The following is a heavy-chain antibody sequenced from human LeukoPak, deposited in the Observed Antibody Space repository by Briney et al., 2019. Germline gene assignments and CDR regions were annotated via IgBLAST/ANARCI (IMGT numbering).Heavy chain of an antibody. V-gene: IGHV4-59*01. CDR3: ARDGYSGNDGL. D-gene: IGHD5-12*01. CDR2: IYHSGST. J-gene: IGHJ4*02. CDR1: GGSTSSYY. Sequence: SETLSLTCTVSGGSTSSYYWSWIRQPPGKGLEWIGYIYHSGSTKYNPSLKSRVTISVDTSKNQFSLKLSSVTAADTAVYYCARDGYSGNDGLWGQGTLVTVSS.